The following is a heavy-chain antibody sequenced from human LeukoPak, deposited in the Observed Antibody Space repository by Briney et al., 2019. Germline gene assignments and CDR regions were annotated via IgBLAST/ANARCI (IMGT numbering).Heavy chain of an antibody. D-gene: IGHD6-13*01. CDR3: AKDIGAAGTGYYYGMDV. J-gene: IGHJ6*02. CDR1: GFTFDDYA. Sequence: GRSLRLSCAASGFTFDDYAMHWVRQAPGKGLEWVSGISWNSGSIGYADSVKGRFTISRDNAKSSLYLQMNSLRAEDTALYYCAKDIGAAGTGYYYGMDVWGQGTTVTVSS. V-gene: IGHV3-9*01. CDR2: ISWNSGSI.